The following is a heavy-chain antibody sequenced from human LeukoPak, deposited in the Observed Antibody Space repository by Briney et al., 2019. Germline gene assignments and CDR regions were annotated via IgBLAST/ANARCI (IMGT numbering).Heavy chain of an antibody. CDR1: GGSISSYY. J-gene: IGHJ4*02. Sequence: SETLSLTCTVSGGSISSYYWSWIRQPPGKGLEWIAYMYYSGSTDYNPSLKSRVTISVDTSKNQFSLKLSSVTAADTAVYYCARRLKYSGYAYYFDYWGQGTLVTVSS. D-gene: IGHD5-12*01. CDR2: MYYSGST. CDR3: ARRLKYSGYAYYFDY. V-gene: IGHV4-59*12.